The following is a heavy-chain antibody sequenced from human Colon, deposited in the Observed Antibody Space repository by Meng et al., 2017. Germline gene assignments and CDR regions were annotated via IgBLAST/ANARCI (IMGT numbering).Heavy chain of an antibody. V-gene: IGHV3-33*01. J-gene: IGHJ4*02. CDR3: AGGGIATSGTALDY. CDR1: GFTLSTYA. Sequence: GESLKISCAASGFTLSTYAMHWVRQAPGKGLEWVAVIWYGGSLKLYGDSVKGRFAISRDNSKNAVYLEVNSLRAEDTAVYYCAGGGIATSGTALDYWGQGTLVTVSS. D-gene: IGHD6-13*01. CDR2: IWYGGSLK.